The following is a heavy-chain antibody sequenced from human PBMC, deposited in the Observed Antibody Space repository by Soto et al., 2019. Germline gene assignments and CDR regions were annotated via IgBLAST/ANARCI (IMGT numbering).Heavy chain of an antibody. V-gene: IGHV1-3*01. CDR2: INAGNGNT. CDR1: GYTFTSYA. J-gene: IGHJ6*02. D-gene: IGHD3-22*01. CDR3: ARGDYYDSSGYRYGMDV. Sequence: GASVKVSCKASGYTFTSYAMHWVRQAPGQRLEWMGWINAGNGNTKYSQKFQGRVTITRDTSASTAYMELSSLRSEDTAVYYCARGDYYDSSGYRYGMDVWGQGTKVTVSS.